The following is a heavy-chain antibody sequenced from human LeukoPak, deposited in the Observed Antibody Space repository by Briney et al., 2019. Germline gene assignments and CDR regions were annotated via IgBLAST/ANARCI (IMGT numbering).Heavy chain of an antibody. CDR3: AKGIDYGDYVADY. CDR2: ISGSGGST. CDR1: GFTFSSYA. J-gene: IGHJ4*02. V-gene: IGHV3-23*01. Sequence: GGSLRLSCAASGFTFSSYAMSWVRQAPGKGLEWVSAISGSGGSTYCADSVKGRFTISRDNSKNTLYLQMNSLRAEDTAVYYCAKGIDYGDYVADYWGQGTLVTVSS. D-gene: IGHD4-17*01.